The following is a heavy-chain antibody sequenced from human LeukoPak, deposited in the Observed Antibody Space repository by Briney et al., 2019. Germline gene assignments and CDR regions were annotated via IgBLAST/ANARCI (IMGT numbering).Heavy chain of an antibody. D-gene: IGHD3-3*01. CDR3: ARTIFGVVIVDY. Sequence: PSETLSLTCTVSGGSISSSSYYWGWIRQPPGKGLEWIGSIYYSGSTYYNPSLKSRVTISVDTSKNQFSLKLSSVTAADTAVYYCARTIFGVVIVDYWGQGTLVIVSS. CDR1: GGSISSSSYY. J-gene: IGHJ4*02. V-gene: IGHV4-39*01. CDR2: IYYSGST.